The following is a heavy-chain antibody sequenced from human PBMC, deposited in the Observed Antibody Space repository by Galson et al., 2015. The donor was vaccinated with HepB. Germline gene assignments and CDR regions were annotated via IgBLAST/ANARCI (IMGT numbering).Heavy chain of an antibody. J-gene: IGHJ4*02. CDR3: ARDERAQYYFDY. CDR1: GFTFSSYA. D-gene: IGHD6-19*01. V-gene: IGHV3-23*01. Sequence: SLRLSCAASGFTFSSYAMSWVRQAPGKGLEWVSAISGSGGSTYYADSVKGRFTISRDNSKNTLYLQMNSLRAEDTAVYYCARDERAQYYFDYWGQGTLVTVSS. CDR2: ISGSGGST.